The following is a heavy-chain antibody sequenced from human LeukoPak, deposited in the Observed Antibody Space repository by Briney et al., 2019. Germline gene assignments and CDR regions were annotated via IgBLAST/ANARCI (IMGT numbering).Heavy chain of an antibody. CDR3: ARVRNYYYYYYGMDV. CDR1: GFTLSSYW. J-gene: IGHJ6*02. Sequence: GGSLRLSCAASGFTLSSYWMSWVRQAPGKGLEWVANIKQDGSEKYYVDSVKGRFTISRDNAKNSLYLQMNSLRAEDTAVYYCARVRNYYYYYYGMDVWGQGTTVTVSS. V-gene: IGHV3-7*01. CDR2: IKQDGSEK. D-gene: IGHD1-7*01.